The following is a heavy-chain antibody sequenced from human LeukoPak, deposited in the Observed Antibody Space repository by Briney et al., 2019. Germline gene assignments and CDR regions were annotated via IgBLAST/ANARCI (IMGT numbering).Heavy chain of an antibody. CDR2: IKQDGSEK. CDR3: ARASNHNNFWSGYYTRYYGMDV. CDR1: GFTFSSYW. J-gene: IGHJ6*02. D-gene: IGHD3-3*01. V-gene: IGHV3-7*01. Sequence: GGSLRLSCAASGFTFSSYWMSWVRQAPGKGLEWVANIKQDGSEKYYVDSVKGRFTISRDNAKNSLYLQMNSLRAEDTAVYYCARASNHNNFWSGYYTRYYGMDVWGQGTTVTVSS.